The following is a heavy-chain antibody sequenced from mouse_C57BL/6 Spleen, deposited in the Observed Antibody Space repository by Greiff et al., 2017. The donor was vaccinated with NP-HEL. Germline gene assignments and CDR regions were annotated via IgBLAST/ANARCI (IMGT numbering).Heavy chain of an antibody. Sequence: QVQLKESGAELVKPGASVKLSCKASGYTFTSYWMHWVKQRPGRGLEWIGRIDPNSGGTKYNEKFKSKATLTVDKPSSTAYMQLSSLTSEDSAVYYCARDPGLRPYAMDYWGQGTSVTVSS. CDR2: IDPNSGGT. D-gene: IGHD2-4*01. CDR1: GYTFTSYW. V-gene: IGHV1-72*01. CDR3: ARDPGLRPYAMDY. J-gene: IGHJ4*01.